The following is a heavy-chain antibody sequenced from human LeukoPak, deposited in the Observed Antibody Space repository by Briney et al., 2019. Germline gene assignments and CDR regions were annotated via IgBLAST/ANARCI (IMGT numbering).Heavy chain of an antibody. CDR1: GYSFTSYW. D-gene: IGHD2-2*01. V-gene: IGHV5-51*01. Sequence: GESLKISCKGSGYSFTSYWIGWVRQMPGKGLEWMGIIYPGDSDTRYSPSFQGQVTISADKSISTAYLQWSSLKASDTAMYYCARHGGYCSSTSCATAIVHYYYMDVWGKGTTVTVSS. CDR2: IYPGDSDT. J-gene: IGHJ6*03. CDR3: ARHGGYCSSTSCATAIVHYYYMDV.